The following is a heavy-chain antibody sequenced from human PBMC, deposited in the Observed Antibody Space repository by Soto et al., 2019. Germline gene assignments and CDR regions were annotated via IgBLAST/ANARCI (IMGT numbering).Heavy chain of an antibody. CDR3: ASKDVDTAMDDYYYYGMDV. D-gene: IGHD5-18*01. J-gene: IGHJ6*02. Sequence: SVKVSCQASGGTFSSYAISWVRQAPGQGLEWMGGIIPIFGTANYAQKFQGRVTITADESTSTAYMELSSLRSEDTAVYYCASKDVDTAMDDYYYYGMDVWGQGTTVTVSS. CDR1: GGTFSSYA. CDR2: IIPIFGTA. V-gene: IGHV1-69*13.